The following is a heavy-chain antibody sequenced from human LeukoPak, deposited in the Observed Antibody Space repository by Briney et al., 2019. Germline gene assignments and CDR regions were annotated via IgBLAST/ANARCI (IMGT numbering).Heavy chain of an antibody. D-gene: IGHD6-13*01. J-gene: IGHJ4*02. CDR1: GFTFSIYT. V-gene: IGHV3-21*01. Sequence: GGSLRLSCAASGFTFSIYTMNWVRQAPGKGLEWVSSISSGSSDIYYADSVKGRFTISRDNAKNSLYLQMNSLRIEDTAVYYCARVSSTWYLDYWGQGTLVTVPS. CDR3: ARVSSTWYLDY. CDR2: ISSGSSDI.